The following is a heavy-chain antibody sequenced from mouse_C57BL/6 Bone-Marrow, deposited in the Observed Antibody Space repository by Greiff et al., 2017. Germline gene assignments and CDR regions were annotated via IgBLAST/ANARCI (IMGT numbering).Heavy chain of an antibody. CDR1: GFSLTSSG. CDR3: ARKGLGRGTWFAY. CDR2: IWRGGST. J-gene: IGHJ3*01. V-gene: IGHV2-2*01. Sequence: QVQLQQSGPGLVQPSQSLSITCTVSGFSLTSSGVHWVRQSPGKGLEGLGVIWRGGSTDSNVAFISRLSISQDNSKSQVFFKMNSLQADDTAIYYCARKGLGRGTWFAYWGQGTLVTVSA. D-gene: IGHD3-3*01.